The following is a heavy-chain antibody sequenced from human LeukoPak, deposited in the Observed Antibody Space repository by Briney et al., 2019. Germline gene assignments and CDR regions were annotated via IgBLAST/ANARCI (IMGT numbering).Heavy chain of an antibody. J-gene: IGHJ4*02. CDR2: IWYDGSNK. CDR3: ARQYSSGWCYFDY. CDR1: GFTFSSYG. Sequence: PGRSLRLSCAASGFTFSSYGMRWVRQAPGKGREWVAFIWYDGSNKYYADSVKGRFTISRDNSKSTLYLQMNSLRAEDTAVYYCARQYSSGWCYFDYWGQGTLVTVSS. V-gene: IGHV3-33*01. D-gene: IGHD6-19*01.